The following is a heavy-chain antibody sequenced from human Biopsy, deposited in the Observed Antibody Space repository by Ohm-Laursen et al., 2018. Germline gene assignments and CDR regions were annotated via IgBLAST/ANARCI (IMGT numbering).Heavy chain of an antibody. J-gene: IGHJ6*02. D-gene: IGHD4-11*01. CDR3: ARDSGILNYGNFKYYHYYGMDV. Sequence: TLSLTCTVSGDSVTKYYWFWIRQPPGKGLVWIGHIYYSVMTNYNPSLQSRVSISVDPSRNQVSLTLSSVTAADTAVYYCARDSGILNYGNFKYYHYYGMDVWGQGTKVTVSS. CDR2: IYYSVMT. CDR1: GDSVTKYY. V-gene: IGHV4-59*02.